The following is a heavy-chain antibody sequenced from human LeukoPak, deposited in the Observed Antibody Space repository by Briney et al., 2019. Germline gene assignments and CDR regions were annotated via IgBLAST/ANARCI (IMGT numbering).Heavy chain of an antibody. D-gene: IGHD3-3*01. CDR1: GGTFSSYA. V-gene: IGHV1-69*13. J-gene: IGHJ4*02. CDR3: ARDRGVNYDFWSGYQDGYFDY. Sequence: ASVKVSCKASGGTFSSYAISWVRQAPGQGLEWMGGIIPIFGTANYAQKFQGRVTITADESTSTAYMELSSLRSEDTAVYYCARDRGVNYDFWSGYQDGYFDYWGQGTLVTVSS. CDR2: IIPIFGTA.